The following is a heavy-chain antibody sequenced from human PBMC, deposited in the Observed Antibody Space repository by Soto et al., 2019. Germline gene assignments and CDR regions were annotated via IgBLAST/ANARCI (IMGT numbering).Heavy chain of an antibody. CDR2: IYYSGST. CDR3: ARRLPICSGGSCYSGTFDP. V-gene: IGHV4-59*08. Sequence: SETLSLTCTVSGGSISSYYWSWIRQPPGKGLEWIGYIYYSGSTNYNPSLKSRVTISVDTSKNQFSLKLSSVTAADTAVYYCARRLPICSGGSCYSGTFDPWGQGTLVTVSS. D-gene: IGHD2-15*01. CDR1: GGSISSYY. J-gene: IGHJ5*02.